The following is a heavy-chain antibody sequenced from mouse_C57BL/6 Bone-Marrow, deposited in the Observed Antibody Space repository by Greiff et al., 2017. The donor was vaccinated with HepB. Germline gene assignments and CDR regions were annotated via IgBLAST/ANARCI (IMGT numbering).Heavy chain of an antibody. Sequence: QVHVKQPGAELVKPGASVKLSCKASGYTFTSYWMHWVKQRPGQGLEWIGMIHPNSGSTNYNEKFKSKATLTVDKSSSTAYMQLSSLTSEDSAVYYCARLATVVATRYFDVWGTGTTVTVSS. D-gene: IGHD1-1*01. V-gene: IGHV1-64*01. CDR1: GYTFTSYW. J-gene: IGHJ1*03. CDR3: ARLATVVATRYFDV. CDR2: IHPNSGST.